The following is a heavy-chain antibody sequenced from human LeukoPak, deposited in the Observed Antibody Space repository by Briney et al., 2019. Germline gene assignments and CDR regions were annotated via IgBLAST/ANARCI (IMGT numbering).Heavy chain of an antibody. CDR1: GGSFSSTSYY. V-gene: IGHV4-39*01. CDR3: ARASSGTYYTFDY. J-gene: IGHJ4*02. CDR2: IYYSGST. Sequence: SETLSLTCSVSGGSFSSTSYYWGWVRQPPGKGLEWIGSIYYSGSTYFNPSLKSRVTISVDTSKNQFSLKLSSVTAADTAVYYCARASSGTYYTFDYWGQGTLVTVSS. D-gene: IGHD3-10*01.